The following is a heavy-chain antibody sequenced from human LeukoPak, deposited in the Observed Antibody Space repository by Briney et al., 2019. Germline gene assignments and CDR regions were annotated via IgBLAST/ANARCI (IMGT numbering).Heavy chain of an antibody. J-gene: IGHJ4*02. D-gene: IGHD5-18*01. CDR2: INPNSGVT. Sequence: ASVKVSCKASRYTFTGYYMHWVRQAPGQGLEWMGWINPNSGVTDYAQNFQGRVTITRDTSISTAYVELSRLRSDDTAVYYCARGTGEGYTYGRYYFDYWGQGTLVTVSS. CDR1: RYTFTGYY. V-gene: IGHV1-2*02. CDR3: ARGTGEGYTYGRYYFDY.